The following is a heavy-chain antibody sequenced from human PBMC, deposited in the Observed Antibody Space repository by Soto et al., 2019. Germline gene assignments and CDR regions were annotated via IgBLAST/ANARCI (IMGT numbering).Heavy chain of an antibody. CDR2: IGYDGSNK. D-gene: IGHD3-3*01. J-gene: IGHJ4*02. CDR1: GFTFSSYG. CDR3: ASAKSVHITIFGVVIPGPFDY. Sequence: PGGALSLSCAASGFTFSSYGMHWVRHAPGKGLGGGAVIGYDGSNKYYADSVNGRFTISRHNSKNTLYLQINSLRADDTAVYYYASAKSVHITIFGVVIPGPFDYWGQGTLVTVSS. V-gene: IGHV3-33*01.